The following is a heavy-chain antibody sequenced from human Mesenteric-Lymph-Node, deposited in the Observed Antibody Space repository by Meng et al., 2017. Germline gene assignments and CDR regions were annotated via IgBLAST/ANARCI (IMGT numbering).Heavy chain of an antibody. J-gene: IGHJ5*02. CDR2: ISSSSSYI. CDR3: ARISESRFDP. CDR1: GFTFSSYS. Sequence: GGSLRLSCAASGFTFSSYSMNWVRQAPGKGLEWVSSISSSSSYIYYADSVKGRFTISRDNAKNSLHLQVNSLRAEDTAVYYCARISESRFDPWGRGTLVTVSS. V-gene: IGHV3-21*01.